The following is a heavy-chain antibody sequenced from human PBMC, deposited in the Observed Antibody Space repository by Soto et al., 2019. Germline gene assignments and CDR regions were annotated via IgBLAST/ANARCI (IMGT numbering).Heavy chain of an antibody. V-gene: IGHV3-23*01. Sequence: GSLRLSCAASGFTFSSYAMSWVRQAPGKGLEWVSAISGSGGSTYYADSVKGRFTISRDNSKNTLYLQMNSLRAEDTAVYYCAKGIRSSSLRYYFDYWGQGTLVTVSS. CDR1: GFTFSSYA. D-gene: IGHD6-13*01. CDR2: ISGSGGST. J-gene: IGHJ4*02. CDR3: AKGIRSSSLRYYFDY.